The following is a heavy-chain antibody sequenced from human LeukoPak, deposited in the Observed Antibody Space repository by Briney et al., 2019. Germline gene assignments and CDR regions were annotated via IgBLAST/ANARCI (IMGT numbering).Heavy chain of an antibody. V-gene: IGHV1-2*02. Sequence: GASVKVPCKASGYTFTGYYMHWVRQAPGQGLEWMGWINPNSGGTNYAQKFQGRVTMTRDTSISTAYMELSRLRSDDTAVYYCASGPPYYYDSSGYPHPRFDYWGQGTLVTVSS. J-gene: IGHJ4*02. CDR3: ASGPPYYYDSSGYPHPRFDY. CDR2: INPNSGGT. CDR1: GYTFTGYY. D-gene: IGHD3-22*01.